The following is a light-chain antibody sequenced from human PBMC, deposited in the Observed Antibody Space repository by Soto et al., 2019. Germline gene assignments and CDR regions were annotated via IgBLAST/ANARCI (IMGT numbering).Light chain of an antibody. CDR3: QSFLL. CDR2: RNS. CDR1: SSNIGAGFD. Sequence: QSVLTQPPSVSGDPGQRVTISCTGGSSNIGAGFDVHWYQQFPGTAPKRLIYRNSNRPSGVPDRFSGSKSGTSASLAITGLQAEDEADYYCQSFLLFGGGTNLTVL. V-gene: IGLV1-40*01. J-gene: IGLJ2*01.